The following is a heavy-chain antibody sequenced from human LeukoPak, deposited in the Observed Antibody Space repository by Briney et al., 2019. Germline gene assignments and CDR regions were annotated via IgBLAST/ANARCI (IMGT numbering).Heavy chain of an antibody. Sequence: PSETLSLTCTVSGGSISSYYWSWIRQPAGKGLESIGHISTSGSTNYNPSLKSRVTMSVDTSKNQFSLRLSSVTAADTAVYYCARVRYSDSSVLTRKRSYYFDYWGQGTLVTVSS. CDR1: GGSISSYY. D-gene: IGHD3-22*01. CDR2: ISTSGST. J-gene: IGHJ4*02. V-gene: IGHV4-4*07. CDR3: ARVRYSDSSVLTRKRSYYFDY.